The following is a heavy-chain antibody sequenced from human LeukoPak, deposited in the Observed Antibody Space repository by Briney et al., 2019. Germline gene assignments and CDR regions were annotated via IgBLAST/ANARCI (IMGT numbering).Heavy chain of an antibody. J-gene: IGHJ4*02. CDR1: RYTLTNYY. V-gene: IGHV1-2*02. Sequence: GASVKVSCKASRYTLTNYYLHWVRQAPGQGLEWMGWINPNSGGTKPAQKFLGRVTMTRDTSISTAYMELTRLTYDDTAVYYCARDQATVATPWVDYWGQGTLVTVSS. CDR2: INPNSGGT. CDR3: ARDQATVATPWVDY. D-gene: IGHD4-17*01.